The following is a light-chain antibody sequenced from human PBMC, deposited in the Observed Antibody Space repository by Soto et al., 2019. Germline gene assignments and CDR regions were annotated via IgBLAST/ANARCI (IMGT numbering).Light chain of an antibody. CDR1: SSDVGGYNY. J-gene: IGLJ1*01. CDR2: EVS. V-gene: IGLV2-14*01. CDR3: SSYTSSSIDYV. Sequence: QSALTQPAXVSXSPGXXITXXXTGTSSDVGGYNYVSWYQQHPGKAPKLMIYEVSNRPSGVSNRFSGSKSGNTASLTISGLQAEDEADYYCSSYTSSSIDYVFGTGTKLTVL.